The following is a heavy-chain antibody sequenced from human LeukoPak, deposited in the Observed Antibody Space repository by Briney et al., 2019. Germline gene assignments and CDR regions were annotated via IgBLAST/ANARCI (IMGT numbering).Heavy chain of an antibody. D-gene: IGHD6-19*01. J-gene: IGHJ4*02. V-gene: IGHV3-21*01. CDR3: AKDLSSGSRRAY. CDR2: ISSSSSYI. CDR1: GFTFSSYG. Sequence: AGGSLRLSCAASGFTFSSYGMHWVRQAPGKGLEWVSSISSSSSYIYYADSLKGRFTISRDNSKNTLYLQMNSLRAEDTGVYYCAKDLSSGSRRAYWGQGTLVTVSS.